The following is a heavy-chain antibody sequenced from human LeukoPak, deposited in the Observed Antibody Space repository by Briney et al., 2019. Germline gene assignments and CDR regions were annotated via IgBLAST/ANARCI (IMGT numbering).Heavy chain of an antibody. D-gene: IGHD2-2*01. CDR1: GYRFTNYW. CDR2: IYPDDSDT. CDR3: ARGGFCTGTSCYLAWFDP. J-gene: IGHJ5*02. Sequence: GESLKISCKGSGYRFTNYWIGWVRQMPGTGLELMGIIYPDDSDTRYSPSFQGQVTISADKSISTAYLRWSSLKASDTAIYYCARGGFCTGTSCYLAWFDPWGQGTLVTVSS. V-gene: IGHV5-51*01.